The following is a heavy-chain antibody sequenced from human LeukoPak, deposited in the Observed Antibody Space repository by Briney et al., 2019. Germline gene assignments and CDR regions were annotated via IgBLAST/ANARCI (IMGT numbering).Heavy chain of an antibody. J-gene: IGHJ4*02. Sequence: SETLSLTCAVSGYSISSGYYWGWIRQPPGKGLEWIGRIYTSGSTNYNPSLKSRVTISVDTSKNQFSLKLSSVTAADTAVYYCARAKWFGELLWFDYWGQGTLVTVSS. CDR3: ARAKWFGELLWFDY. CDR1: GYSISSGYY. V-gene: IGHV4-38-2*01. D-gene: IGHD3-10*01. CDR2: IYTSGST.